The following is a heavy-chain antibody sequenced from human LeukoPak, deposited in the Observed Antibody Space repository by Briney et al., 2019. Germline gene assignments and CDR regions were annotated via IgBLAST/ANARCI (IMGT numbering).Heavy chain of an antibody. CDR1: GYTFTGYY. J-gene: IGHJ5*02. V-gene: IGHV1-2*02. Sequence: GASVKVSCKAPGYTFTGYYMHWVRQAPGQGLEWMGWINPNSGGTNYAQKFQGRVTMTRDTSISTAYMELSRLRSDDTAVYYCARGGGVGATQAVWFDPWGQGTLVTVSS. CDR2: INPNSGGT. CDR3: ARGGGVGATQAVWFDP. D-gene: IGHD1-26*01.